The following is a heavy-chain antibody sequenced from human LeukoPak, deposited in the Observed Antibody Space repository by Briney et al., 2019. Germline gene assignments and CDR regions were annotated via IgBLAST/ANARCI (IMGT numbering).Heavy chain of an antibody. V-gene: IGHV1-8*01. J-gene: IGHJ3*02. CDR2: MDPNSGNT. CDR1: GYTFTSYD. D-gene: IGHD3-10*01. Sequence: ASVKVSCKASGYTFTSYDINWVRQATGQGLEWMGWMDPNSGNTGYAQKFQGRVTMTRNTSISTAYMELSSLRSEDTAVYYCARGPLLWSGELLLLDAFDIWGQGTMVTVSS. CDR3: ARGPLLWSGELLLLDAFDI.